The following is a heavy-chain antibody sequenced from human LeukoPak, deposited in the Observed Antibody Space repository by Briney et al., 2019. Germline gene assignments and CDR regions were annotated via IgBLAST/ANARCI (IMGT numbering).Heavy chain of an antibody. CDR3: AKCALNLYHFDS. V-gene: IGHV3-11*04. CDR2: ISYSGRTI. D-gene: IGHD2-15*01. CDR1: GFTFSDYH. Sequence: GGSLRLSCAASGFTFSDYHMTWVRQAPGKGLEWISYISYSGRTIYNADSVKGRFSISRDNAKKALYLDMNSLRPEDTAVYYCAKCALNLYHFDSWGQGTLVTVSS. J-gene: IGHJ4*02.